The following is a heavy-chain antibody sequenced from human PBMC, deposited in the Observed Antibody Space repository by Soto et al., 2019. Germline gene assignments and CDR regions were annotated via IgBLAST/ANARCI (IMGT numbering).Heavy chain of an antibody. CDR3: ARASTYYDFWRGSPGEKYYFDY. D-gene: IGHD3-3*01. Sequence: EVQLVESGGGLVQPGGSLRLSCAASGFTFSSYWMHWVRQAPGKGLVWVSRINSDGSSTSYADSVKGRFTISRDNANNPLYLQMNSLRAEDTAVYYCARASTYYDFWRGSPGEKYYFDYWGQGPLVTVSS. CDR2: INSDGSST. V-gene: IGHV3-74*01. J-gene: IGHJ4*02. CDR1: GFTFSSYW.